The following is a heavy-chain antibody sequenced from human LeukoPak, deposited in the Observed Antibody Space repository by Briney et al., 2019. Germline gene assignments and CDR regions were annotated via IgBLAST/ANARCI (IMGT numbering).Heavy chain of an antibody. V-gene: IGHV1-2*02. Sequence: ASVKVSCKASGYTFTGYYMHWVRQAPGQGLEWMGWINPNSGGTNYAQKFQGRVTMTRDTSISTAYMELSRLRSDDTAVYYCAREEYHCSSISCYRSNDYWGQGTLVTVSS. D-gene: IGHD2-2*02. CDR2: INPNSGGT. J-gene: IGHJ4*02. CDR3: AREEYHCSSISCYRSNDY. CDR1: GYTFTGYY.